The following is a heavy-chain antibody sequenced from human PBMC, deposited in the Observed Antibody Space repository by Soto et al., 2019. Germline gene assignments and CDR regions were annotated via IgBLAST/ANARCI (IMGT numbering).Heavy chain of an antibody. V-gene: IGHV5-10-1*01. Sequence: GESLKISCKGSGNNLTSYCISWVRQMPGKGLEWMGRIDPSDSYTNYSPSFQGHVTISADKSISTAYLQWSGLKASDTAMYYCAGGHCSSTKCVDYWGQGTLVTVSS. CDR2: IDPSDSYT. CDR1: GNNLTSYC. J-gene: IGHJ4*02. D-gene: IGHD2-2*01. CDR3: AGGHCSSTKCVDY.